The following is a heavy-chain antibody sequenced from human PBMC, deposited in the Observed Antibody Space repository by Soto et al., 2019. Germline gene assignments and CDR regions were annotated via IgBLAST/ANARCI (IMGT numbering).Heavy chain of an antibody. CDR2: ISLDGSRT. D-gene: IGHD2-21*01. V-gene: IGHV3-74*01. J-gene: IGHJ6*02. CDR3: ARAPPAYSVGYRYYGMDV. CDR1: GFTFGSYW. Sequence: EVQLVESGGGLVQPGGSLRLSCAAPGFTFGSYWMHWVRQAPGKGLVWVSHISLDGSRTTYADSVKGRFTISRDNAKSTLYLLMNSLRAEHTAVYYCARAPPAYSVGYRYYGMDVWGQGTTVTVSS.